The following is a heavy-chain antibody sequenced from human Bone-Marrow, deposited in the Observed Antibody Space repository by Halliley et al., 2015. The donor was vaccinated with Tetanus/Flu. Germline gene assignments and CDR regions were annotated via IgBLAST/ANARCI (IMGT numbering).Heavy chain of an antibody. J-gene: IGHJ6*02. Sequence: RGGIGEINYGGNGNYKPSPRSRVTMSMDESKTHFSLKLHFVTAADTAVYFCARQQMGTYGMDVWGQGTTVTVSS. CDR2: INYGGNG. V-gene: IGHV4-4*01. CDR3: ARQQMGTYGMDV. D-gene: IGHD1-1*01.